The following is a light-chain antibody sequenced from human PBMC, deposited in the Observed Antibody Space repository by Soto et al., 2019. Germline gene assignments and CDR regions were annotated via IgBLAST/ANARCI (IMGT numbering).Light chain of an antibody. V-gene: IGLV1-40*01. Sequence: QSVLTQPPSVSGAPGQRVTISCTGSRSNIGAGYDVHWYQQLPGTAPKLLIYGTNNRPSGVPDRFSGSKSGMSASLAITGLQAADEANYYCSSYTSKSSLIFGGGTKVTVL. CDR1: RSNIGAGYD. CDR3: SSYTSKSSLI. CDR2: GTN. J-gene: IGLJ2*01.